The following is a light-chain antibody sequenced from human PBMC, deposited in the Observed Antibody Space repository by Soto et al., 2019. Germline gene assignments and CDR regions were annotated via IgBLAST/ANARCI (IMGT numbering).Light chain of an antibody. Sequence: DIQMTQSPSCLSASVGDRVTITCRASQSINSDLNWYQHKPGKAPKVLIYAASSLQSGVPSRFSGSGSGTDFTLTIRSLQPEDFATYYCQQSYSTPYTFGQGTKLEI. CDR1: QSINSD. CDR2: AAS. CDR3: QQSYSTPYT. V-gene: IGKV1-39*01. J-gene: IGKJ2*01.